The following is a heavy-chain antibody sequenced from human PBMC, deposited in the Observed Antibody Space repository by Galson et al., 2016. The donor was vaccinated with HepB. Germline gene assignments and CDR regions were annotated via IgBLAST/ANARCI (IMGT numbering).Heavy chain of an antibody. D-gene: IGHD2-21*02. J-gene: IGHJ3*02. CDR2: IYYSVGT. V-gene: IGHV4-61*01. Sequence: SETLSLTCTVSGDSVTSGSYYWSWIRQPPGKGLEWLGYIYYSVGTNYNPSLKSRVTISVDTSKNQFSLNLSSVTAADTALYYCATPSHVVMVTATDGYDIWGQGRMVTVSS. CDR1: GDSVTSGSYY. CDR3: ATPSHVVMVTATDGYDI.